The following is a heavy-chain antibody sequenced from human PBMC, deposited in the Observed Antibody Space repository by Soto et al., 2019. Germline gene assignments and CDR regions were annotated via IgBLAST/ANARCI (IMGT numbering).Heavy chain of an antibody. V-gene: IGHV4-30-4*01. Sequence: SETLSLTCTVSGGSISSGDYYWSWIRQPPGKGLEWIGYIYYSGSTYYNPSLKSRVTISVDTSKNQFSLKLSSVTAADTAVYYCARGGYYSGSGSYDGMDVWGQGTTVTVSS. CDR3: ARGGYYSGSGSYDGMDV. CDR1: GGSISSGDYY. J-gene: IGHJ6*02. D-gene: IGHD3-10*01. CDR2: IYYSGST.